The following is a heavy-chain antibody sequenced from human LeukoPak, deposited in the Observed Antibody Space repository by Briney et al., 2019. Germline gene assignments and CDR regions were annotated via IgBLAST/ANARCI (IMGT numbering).Heavy chain of an antibody. CDR1: GFTFSNYW. CDR2: INSDGSST. J-gene: IGHJ5*02. D-gene: IGHD6-13*01. CDR3: ARGKSSSWSEYWFDP. Sequence: GGSLRLSCAASGFTFSNYWMHWVRHAPGKGLVWVSRINSDGSSTIYADSVKGRFTISRDNAKNTLYLQMNSLRAEDTAVYYCARGKSSSWSEYWFDPWGQGTLVTVSS. V-gene: IGHV3-74*01.